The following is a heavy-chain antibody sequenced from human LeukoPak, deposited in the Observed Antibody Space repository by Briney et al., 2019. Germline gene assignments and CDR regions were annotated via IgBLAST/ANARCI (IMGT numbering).Heavy chain of an antibody. CDR3: ARGFLNF. V-gene: IGHV3-7*01. CDR2: MYQDGSEK. Sequence: GGSLRLSCAASGFIFSAYWVTWVRQAPGKGLEWVANMYQDGSEKYYVDSVKGRFTISRDNAKNSLYLQMNSLRAEDTAVYYCARGFLNFWGQGTLVTVSS. J-gene: IGHJ4*02. D-gene: IGHD2/OR15-2a*01. CDR1: GFIFSAYW.